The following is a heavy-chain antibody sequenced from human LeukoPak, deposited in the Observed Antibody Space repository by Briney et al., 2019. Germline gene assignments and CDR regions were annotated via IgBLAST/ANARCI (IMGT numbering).Heavy chain of an antibody. J-gene: IGHJ6*03. CDR2: IDNSGST. V-gene: IGHV4-61*02. Sequence: SETLSLTCTVSGGSISSTGYYWTWIRQPAGKGLEWIGRIDNSGSTNCNPSLKSRVTISVDTSKNQFSLSLTSVTAADTAVYYCARDCEFCDLLFYMNVWGKGTTVTVSS. CDR1: GGSISSTGYY. CDR3: ARDCEFCDLLFYMNV. D-gene: IGHD3-16*01.